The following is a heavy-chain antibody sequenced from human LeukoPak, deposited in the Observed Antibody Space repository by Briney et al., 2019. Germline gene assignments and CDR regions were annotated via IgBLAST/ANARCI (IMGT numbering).Heavy chain of an antibody. CDR2: ISSSSSYI. CDR1: GFTFSSYS. V-gene: IGHV3-21*04. CDR3: ARGEYQLLFNNFYYYYYYMDV. D-gene: IGHD2-2*01. Sequence: PGGSLRLSCAASGFTFSSYSMNWVRQAPGKGLEGVSSISSSSSYIYYADSVKGRFTISRDNAKNSLYLQMNSLRAEDTAVYYCARGEYQLLFNNFYYYYYYMDVWGKGTTVTISS. J-gene: IGHJ6*03.